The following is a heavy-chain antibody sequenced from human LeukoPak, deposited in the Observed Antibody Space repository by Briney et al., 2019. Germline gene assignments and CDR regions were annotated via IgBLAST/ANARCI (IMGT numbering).Heavy chain of an antibody. J-gene: IGHJ4*02. D-gene: IGHD3-10*01. CDR2: INTNTGNP. CDR3: ARVDRFGESTHYFDD. CDR1: GYTFTSYA. V-gene: IGHV7-4-1*02. Sequence: ASVKVSCKASGYTFTSYAMNWVRQAPGQGLEWMGWINTNTGNPTYAQGFTGRFVFSLDTSVSTAYLQISSLKAEDTAVYYCARVDRFGESTHYFDDWGQGTLVTVSS.